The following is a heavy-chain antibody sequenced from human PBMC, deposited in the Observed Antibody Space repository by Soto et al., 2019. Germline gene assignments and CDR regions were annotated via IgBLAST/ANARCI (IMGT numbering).Heavy chain of an antibody. CDR1: GYTFTSYA. V-gene: IGHV1-3*01. Sequence: ASVKVSCKASGYTFTSYAMHWVRQAPGQRLEWMGWINAGNGNTKYSQKFQGRVTITRDTSASTAYMELSSLGSEDTAVYYCATGDSYGYYFDYWGQGTLVTVS. J-gene: IGHJ4*02. CDR3: ATGDSYGYYFDY. CDR2: INAGNGNT. D-gene: IGHD5-18*01.